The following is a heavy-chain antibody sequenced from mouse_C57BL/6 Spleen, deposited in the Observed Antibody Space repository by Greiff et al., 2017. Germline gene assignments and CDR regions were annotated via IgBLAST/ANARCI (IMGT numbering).Heavy chain of an antibody. CDR3: ARWEVYYGSSWFAY. CDR2: IHPNSGST. D-gene: IGHD1-1*01. V-gene: IGHV1-64*01. Sequence: VQLQQPGAELVKPGASVKLSCKASGYTFTSYWMHWVKQRPGQGLEWIGMIHPNSGSTNYNEKFKSKATLTVDKSSSTAYMQLSSLTSEDSAVYYFARWEVYYGSSWFAYWGQGTLVTVSA. J-gene: IGHJ3*01. CDR1: GYTFTSYW.